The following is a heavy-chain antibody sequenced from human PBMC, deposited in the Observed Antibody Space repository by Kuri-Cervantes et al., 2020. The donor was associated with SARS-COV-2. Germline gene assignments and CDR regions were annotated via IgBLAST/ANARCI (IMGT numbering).Heavy chain of an antibody. Sequence: GESLKISCAASGFTFSSYAMHWVRQAPGKGLEWVAVISYDGSNKYYADSVKGRFTISRDNSKNTLYLQMSSLRAEDTAVYYCARDGGLAAVGKFDYWGQGTLVTVSS. V-gene: IGHV3-30-3*01. J-gene: IGHJ4*02. CDR2: ISYDGSNK. CDR1: GFTFSSYA. D-gene: IGHD6-13*01. CDR3: ARDGGLAAVGKFDY.